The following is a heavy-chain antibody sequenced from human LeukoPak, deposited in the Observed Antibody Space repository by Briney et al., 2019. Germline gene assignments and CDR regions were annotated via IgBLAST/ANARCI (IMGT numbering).Heavy chain of an antibody. Sequence: ASVKVPCKASGYSFTTYGITWVRQAPGQGLEWMGWISAYNGDTRYAQHLQGRLTMTTDTSTTTAYIDLRSLRSDDTAVYYCARDRYCSSTSCYVDWFDPWGQGTLVTVSS. D-gene: IGHD2-2*01. V-gene: IGHV1-18*01. CDR2: ISAYNGDT. CDR3: ARDRYCSSTSCYVDWFDP. CDR1: GYSFTTYG. J-gene: IGHJ5*02.